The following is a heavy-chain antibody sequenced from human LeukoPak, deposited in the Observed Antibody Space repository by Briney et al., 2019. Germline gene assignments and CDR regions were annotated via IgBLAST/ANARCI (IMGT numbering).Heavy chain of an antibody. Sequence: SETLSLTCTVSGGSIISSSYYWGWIRQPPGKGLEWIGTIYYSGTTYYNPSLESRVTISVDTSKNQFSLKLTSVTAADTAVYYCARHKMGTTRLYYFDYWGQGTLVTVSS. CDR3: ARHKMGTTRLYYFDY. D-gene: IGHD1-26*01. CDR1: GGSIISSSYY. J-gene: IGHJ4*02. CDR2: IYYSGTT. V-gene: IGHV4-39*01.